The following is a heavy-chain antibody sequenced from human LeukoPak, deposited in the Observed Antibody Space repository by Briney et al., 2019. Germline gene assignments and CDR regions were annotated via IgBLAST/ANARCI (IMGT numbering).Heavy chain of an antibody. CDR2: ISWNSGSI. J-gene: IGHJ4*02. V-gene: IGHV3-9*01. D-gene: IGHD5-12*01. Sequence: GGSLRLSCAASGFTFDDYAMHWVRQAPGRGLEWVSGISWNSGSIGYADSVKGRFTISRDNAKNSLYLQMNSLRAEDTALYYCAKDIGGYSGYDFFDWGQGTLVTVSS. CDR1: GFTFDDYA. CDR3: AKDIGGYSGYDFFD.